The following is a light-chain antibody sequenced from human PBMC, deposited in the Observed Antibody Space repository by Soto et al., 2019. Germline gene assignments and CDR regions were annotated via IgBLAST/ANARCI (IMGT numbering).Light chain of an antibody. J-gene: IGLJ2*01. CDR3: CSYAEGCTVL. CDR1: GSDVESYTL. CDR2: EGN. Sequence: QSVLTQPASVSGSPGQSITISCTGTGSDVESYTLVSWYQQYPGKAPKLVIYEGNKRPSGVSNRFSGSNSGNTASLTISGLQADDEGDYYCCSYAEGCTVLFGGGTKLTVL. V-gene: IGLV2-23*01.